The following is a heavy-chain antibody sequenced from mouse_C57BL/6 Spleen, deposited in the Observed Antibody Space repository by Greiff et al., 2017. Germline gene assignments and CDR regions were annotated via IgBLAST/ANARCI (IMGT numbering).Heavy chain of an antibody. CDR2: ISSGSSTI. CDR3: ARLITTLAMDY. V-gene: IGHV5-17*01. J-gene: IGHJ4*01. Sequence: EVKLMESGGGLVKPGGSLKLSCAASGFTFSDYGMHWVRQAPEKGLEWVAYISSGSSTIYYADTVKGRFTISRDNAKNTLFLQMTSLRSEDTAMYYCARLITTLAMDYWGQGASVTVSS. CDR1: GFTFSDYG. D-gene: IGHD1-1*01.